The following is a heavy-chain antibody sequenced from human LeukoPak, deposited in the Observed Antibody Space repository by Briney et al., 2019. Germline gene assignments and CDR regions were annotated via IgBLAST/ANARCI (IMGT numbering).Heavy chain of an antibody. Sequence: SETLSLTCTISGDTISTYYGSWLRQSPGKGLECIGDVNLSGSTNYNPYINYNPSLKSRVSISIDTSKNQFSMKLSSVTAADTAVYYCARGVWLARDYWGQGTLVTASS. CDR2: VNLSGST. CDR3: ARGVWLARDY. D-gene: IGHD6-19*01. J-gene: IGHJ4*02. CDR1: GDTISTYY. V-gene: IGHV4-59*01.